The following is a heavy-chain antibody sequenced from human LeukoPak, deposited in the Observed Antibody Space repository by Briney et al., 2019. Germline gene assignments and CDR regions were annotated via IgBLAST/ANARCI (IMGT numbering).Heavy chain of an antibody. CDR1: GYTFSSYD. D-gene: IGHD1-26*01. CDR2: MNPNSGNT. CDR3: ARDYSGSYDKWFDP. Sequence: GASVKVSCKASGYTFSSYDINWVRQATGQGLEWMGWMNPNSGNTGYAQKFQGRVTMTRNTSISTAYMELSSLRSEDTAVYYCARDYSGSYDKWFDPWGQGTLVTVSS. J-gene: IGHJ5*02. V-gene: IGHV1-8*01.